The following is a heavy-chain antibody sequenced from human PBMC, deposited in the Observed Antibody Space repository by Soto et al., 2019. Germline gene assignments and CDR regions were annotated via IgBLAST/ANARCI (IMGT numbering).Heavy chain of an antibody. CDR3: AIRWSSSWYSIDY. D-gene: IGHD6-13*01. CDR1: GGSISSSNW. CDR2: IYHSGST. J-gene: IGHJ4*02. Sequence: QVQLQESGPGLVKPSGTLSLTCAVSGGSISSSNWWSWVRQAPGKGLEWIGEIYHSGSTNYNPSRKSQVPISVDKSKNQFSLKLSSVTAADTAVYYCAIRWSSSWYSIDYWGQGTLVTVSS. V-gene: IGHV4-4*02.